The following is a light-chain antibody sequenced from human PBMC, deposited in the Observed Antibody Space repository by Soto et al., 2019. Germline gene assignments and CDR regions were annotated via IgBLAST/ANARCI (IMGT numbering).Light chain of an antibody. CDR3: NSYTSSNTRV. J-gene: IGLJ1*01. CDR1: SSDVGGYSR. Sequence: QSALTQPASVSGSPGQSITISCTGTSSDVGGYSRVSWYQHHPGKAPKLMIYEVSDRPSGVSNRFSGSKSGNTASLTIPGLQADDEADYYCNSYTSSNTRVFGTGTKVTVL. CDR2: EVS. V-gene: IGLV2-14*01.